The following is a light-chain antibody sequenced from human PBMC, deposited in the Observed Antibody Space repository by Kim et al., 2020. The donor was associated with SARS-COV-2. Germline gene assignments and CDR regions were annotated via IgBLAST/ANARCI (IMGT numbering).Light chain of an antibody. V-gene: IGLV1-44*01. CDR1: SSNIGSNT. J-gene: IGLJ1*01. Sequence: ELTQPPSASGTPGQRVTISCSGSSSNIGSNTVNWYQQLPGTAPKLLIYSNNQRTSGVPDRFSGSKSGTSASLAISGLQFEDEADYYCAAWDDSLNGPVFGTGTKVTVL. CDR3: AAWDDSLNGPV. CDR2: SNN.